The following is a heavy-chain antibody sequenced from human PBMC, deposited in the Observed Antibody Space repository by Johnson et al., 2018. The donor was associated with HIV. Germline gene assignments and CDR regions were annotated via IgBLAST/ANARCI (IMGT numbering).Heavy chain of an antibody. CDR2: ISYDGSDK. V-gene: IGHV3-30*04. Sequence: VQLVESGGGLVQPGRSLRLSCAASGFTFDDYAMHWVRQAPGKGLEWVAVISYDGSDKYYADSVKGRFPISRDNSNNTLYLQMNSLRPEDTALYYCARELLGSSSPDAFDIWGQGTMVTVSS. D-gene: IGHD6-6*01. CDR3: ARELLGSSSPDAFDI. CDR1: GFTFDDYA. J-gene: IGHJ3*02.